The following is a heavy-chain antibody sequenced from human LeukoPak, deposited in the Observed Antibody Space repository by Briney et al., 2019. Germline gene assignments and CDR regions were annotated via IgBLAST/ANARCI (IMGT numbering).Heavy chain of an antibody. V-gene: IGHV3-23*01. CDR1: GFTFSSYA. J-gene: IGHJ4*02. Sequence: PGGSLRLSCAASGFTFSSYAMSWVRQAPGKGLEWVSAISGSGGSTYYADSVKGRFTISRDNSKNTLYLQMNSLRAEDTAVYYCAKVSPGYSSGWYPYPFDYWGQGTLVTVSS. CDR3: AKVSPGYSSGWYPYPFDY. CDR2: ISGSGGST. D-gene: IGHD6-19*01.